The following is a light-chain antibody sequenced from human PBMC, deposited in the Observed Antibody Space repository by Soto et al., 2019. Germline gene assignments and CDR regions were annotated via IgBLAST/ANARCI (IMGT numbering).Light chain of an antibody. CDR2: DVS. Sequence: EIVLTQSPATLSLSPGERATLSCRASQSVSSYLAWYQQKPGHAPRLLIYDVSNRATGIPARFSGSGSGTDFTLTISSLEPEDCAVYYCQQRSNWPRFTFGPGTKVDIK. CDR3: QQRSNWPRFT. CDR1: QSVSSY. V-gene: IGKV3-11*01. J-gene: IGKJ3*01.